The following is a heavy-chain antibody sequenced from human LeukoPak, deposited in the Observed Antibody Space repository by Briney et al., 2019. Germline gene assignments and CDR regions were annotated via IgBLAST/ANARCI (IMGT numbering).Heavy chain of an antibody. D-gene: IGHD3-22*01. V-gene: IGHV3-74*01. CDR2: INSEGSTI. J-gene: IGHJ4*02. CDR3: ARISSDSISYYDH. CDR1: GITFSTYW. Sequence: GGSLRLSCAGSGITFSTYWMHWVRQAPGKGLVWVSRINSEGSTISYADSVKGRFTISRDNAKNMLFLQMNSLRAEDTAVYYCARISSDSISYYDHWGQGTLVTVSS.